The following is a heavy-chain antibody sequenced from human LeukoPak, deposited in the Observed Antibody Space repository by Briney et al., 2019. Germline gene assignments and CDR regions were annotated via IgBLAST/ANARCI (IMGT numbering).Heavy chain of an antibody. D-gene: IGHD4-17*01. V-gene: IGHV3-23*01. CDR2: VSGDGGTT. CDR3: AKEPDYGDYFDY. Sequence: GGSLRLSCSASGFTFNAYGMGWVRQAPGKGLEWVSVVSGDGGTTYYADSVRGRFTISRDNSKNTLCMQINSLGDEDTAVYYCAKEPDYGDYFDYWGQGTLVTVSS. CDR1: GFTFNAYG. J-gene: IGHJ4*02.